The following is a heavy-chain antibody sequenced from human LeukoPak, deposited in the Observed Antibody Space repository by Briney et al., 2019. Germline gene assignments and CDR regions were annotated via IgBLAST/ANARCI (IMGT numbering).Heavy chain of an antibody. J-gene: IGHJ6*02. CDR1: GYTFTNYY. CDR3: ARDLDRALFLWFGESYHHGMDV. Sequence: GASVKVSCKASGYTFTNYYMHWVRQAPGQGLEWMGIVNPSGGSTTYAQKFQGRVTMTRDTSMSTVYMELSSLRSEDTAVYYCARDLDRALFLWFGESYHHGMDVWGQGTTVTVSS. CDR2: VNPSGGST. V-gene: IGHV1-46*01. D-gene: IGHD3-10*01.